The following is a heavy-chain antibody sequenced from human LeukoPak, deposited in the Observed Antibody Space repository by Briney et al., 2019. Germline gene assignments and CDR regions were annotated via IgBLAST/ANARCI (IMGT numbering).Heavy chain of an antibody. CDR1: GGSFSGYY. J-gene: IGHJ4*02. V-gene: IGHV4-34*01. D-gene: IGHD1-7*01. Sequence: SETLSLTCAVYGGSFSGYYWSWIRQPPGKGLEWIGEINHSGSTNYNPSLKSRVTISVDTSKNQFSLKLSSVTAADTAVYYCARVDGNNWNSLYQFDYWGQGTLVTVSS. CDR3: ARVDGNNWNSLYQFDY. CDR2: INHSGST.